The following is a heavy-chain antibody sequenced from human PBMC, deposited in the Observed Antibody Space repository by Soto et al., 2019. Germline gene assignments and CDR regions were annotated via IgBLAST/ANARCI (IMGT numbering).Heavy chain of an antibody. D-gene: IGHD2-2*01. J-gene: IGHJ4*02. V-gene: IGHV3-21*01. CDR2: ISSSSSYI. CDR3: ASGLSPDILGYCSSTSCYETGGADY. CDR1: GFTFSSYS. Sequence: EVQLVESGGGLVKPGGSLRLSCAASGFTFSSYSMNWVRQAPGKGLEWVSSISSSSSYIYYADSVQGRFTISRDNAKNAQYLQMNNRRAEDTAVHYCASGLSPDILGYCSSTSCYETGGADYWGQGTLVTVSS.